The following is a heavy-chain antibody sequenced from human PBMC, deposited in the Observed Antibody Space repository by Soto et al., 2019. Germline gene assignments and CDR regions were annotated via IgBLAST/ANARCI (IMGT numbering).Heavy chain of an antibody. Sequence: ASVKVSCKASGYTFTTYPMHWVRQAPGQRLEWMGWINADNGNTKYSQNFQDRVTITSDTSASTAYMELSSLRSEDTAVYYCAREDNWNYGRSNWFDPWGQGTLVTSPQ. J-gene: IGHJ5*02. V-gene: IGHV1-3*01. CDR2: INADNGNT. D-gene: IGHD1-7*01. CDR1: GYTFTTYP. CDR3: AREDNWNYGRSNWFDP.